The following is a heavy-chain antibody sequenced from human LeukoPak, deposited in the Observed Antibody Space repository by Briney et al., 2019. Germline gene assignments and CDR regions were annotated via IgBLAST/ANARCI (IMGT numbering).Heavy chain of an antibody. CDR2: IYHIGST. CDR1: GYSISSGYY. CDR3: ARRTDDSAPFGY. Sequence: SETLSLTCTVSGYSISSGYYWGWIRQPPGKGLEWIGSIYHIGSTYYNPSLKSRATISVDTSKNQFSLKLSSVTAADTAVYYCARRTDDSAPFGYWGQGTLVTVSS. J-gene: IGHJ4*02. V-gene: IGHV4-38-2*02. D-gene: IGHD3-22*01.